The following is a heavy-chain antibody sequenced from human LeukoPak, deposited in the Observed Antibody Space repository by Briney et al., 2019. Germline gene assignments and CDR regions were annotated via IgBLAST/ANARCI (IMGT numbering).Heavy chain of an antibody. CDR2: INHSGST. Sequence: NTSETLSLTCAVYGGSFSGYYWSWIRQPPGKGLEWIGEINHSGSTNYNPSLKSRVTISVDTSKNQFSLKLSSVTAADTAVYYCARDSPDQGLGSGWYSHAFDIWGQGTMVTVSS. V-gene: IGHV4-34*01. J-gene: IGHJ3*02. CDR3: ARDSPDQGLGSGWYSHAFDI. CDR1: GGSFSGYY. D-gene: IGHD6-19*01.